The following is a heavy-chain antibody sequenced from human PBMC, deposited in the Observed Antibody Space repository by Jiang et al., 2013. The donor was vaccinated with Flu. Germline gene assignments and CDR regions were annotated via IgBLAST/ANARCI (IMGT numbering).Heavy chain of an antibody. J-gene: IGHJ6*03. V-gene: IGHV3-23*01. CDR3: AKSLDGGSGIYYYYYMDV. D-gene: IGHD3-10*01. Sequence: GLVQPGGSLRLSCAASGFTFSSYAMSWVRQAPGKGLEWVSAISGSGGSTYYADSVKGRFTISRDNSKNTLYLQMNSLRAEDTAVYYCAKSLDGGSGIYYYYYMDVWGKGTTVTVSS. CDR2: ISGSGGST. CDR1: GFTFSSYA.